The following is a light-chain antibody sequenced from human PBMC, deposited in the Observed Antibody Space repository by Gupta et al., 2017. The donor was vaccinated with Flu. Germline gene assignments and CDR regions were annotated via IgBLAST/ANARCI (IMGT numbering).Light chain of an antibody. V-gene: IGKV6-21*01. J-gene: IGKJ5*01. CDR3: KQSSSLPIT. Sequence: SGVPSRFSGNGSGTDFTLTINSLEAEDAATYYCKQSSSLPITFGQGTRLEIK.